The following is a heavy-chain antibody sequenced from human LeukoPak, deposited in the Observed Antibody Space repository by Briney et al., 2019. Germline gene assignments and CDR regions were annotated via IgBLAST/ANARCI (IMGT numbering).Heavy chain of an antibody. CDR3: ARVQVVIDNDAFDI. Sequence: PGGSLRLSCAASGFTFSSYWMSWVRQPPGKGLEWIGEINHSGSTNYNPSLKSRVTISVDTSKNQFSLKLSSVTAADTAVYYCARVQVVIDNDAFDIWGQGTMVTVSS. V-gene: IGHV4-34*01. CDR1: GFTFSSYW. J-gene: IGHJ3*02. CDR2: INHSGST. D-gene: IGHD3-22*01.